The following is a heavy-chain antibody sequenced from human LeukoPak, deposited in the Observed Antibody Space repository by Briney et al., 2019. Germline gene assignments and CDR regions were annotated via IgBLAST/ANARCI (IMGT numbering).Heavy chain of an antibody. J-gene: IGHJ4*02. CDR2: IKQDGSEK. CDR3: ARDRWGYSYGGD. Sequence: GGSLRLSCAASGFTFSSYWMSWVRQAPGKGQEWVANIKQDGSEKFYVDSVKRRFTISRDNANNSVYLQMNSLRDEDTAVYYWARDRWGYSYGGDWGQGTLVTVSS. CDR1: GFTFSSYW. V-gene: IGHV3-7*01. D-gene: IGHD5-18*01.